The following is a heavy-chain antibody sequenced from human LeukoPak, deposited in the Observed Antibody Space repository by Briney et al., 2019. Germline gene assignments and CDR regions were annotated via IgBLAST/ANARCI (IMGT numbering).Heavy chain of an antibody. CDR3: AKVQDSSGWYGRVFFDY. Sequence: GGSLRLSCAASGFTFSSYAMSWVRQAPGKGLEWVSAISGSGGSTYYADSVKGRFTISRDNSKNTLYLQMNSLRAEDTAVYYCAKVQDSSGWYGRVFFDYWGRGTLVTVSS. CDR2: ISGSGGST. V-gene: IGHV3-23*01. J-gene: IGHJ4*02. CDR1: GFTFSSYA. D-gene: IGHD6-19*01.